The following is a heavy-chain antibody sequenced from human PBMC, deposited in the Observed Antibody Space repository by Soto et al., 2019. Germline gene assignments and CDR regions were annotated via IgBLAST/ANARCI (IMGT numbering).Heavy chain of an antibody. V-gene: IGHV3-30-3*01. Sequence: QVQLVESGGGVVQPGRSLRLSCAASGFTFSSYAMHWVRQAPGKGLEWVAVISYDGSNKYYADSVKGRFTISRDNSKNTLYLQMNSLRAEDTAVYYCAGDVAWYDSSGYLLNWGQGTLVTVSS. CDR2: ISYDGSNK. J-gene: IGHJ4*02. D-gene: IGHD3-22*01. CDR1: GFTFSSYA. CDR3: AGDVAWYDSSGYLLN.